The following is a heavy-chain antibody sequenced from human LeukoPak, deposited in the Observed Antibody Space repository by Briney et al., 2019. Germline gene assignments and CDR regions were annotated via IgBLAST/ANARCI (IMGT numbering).Heavy chain of an antibody. CDR3: TRDLMDYDVSTGLHHYYMDV. J-gene: IGHJ6*02. V-gene: IGHV3-66*01. CDR1: GFTVSSNY. D-gene: IGHD3-9*01. CDR2: IYSGGST. Sequence: GGSLRLSCAASGFTVSSNYMSWVRQAPGKGLEWVSVIYSGGSTYYADSVKGRFTISRDNSKNTLYLQMNSLRAEDTAVYYCTRDLMDYDVSTGLHHYYMDVWGQGTTVTVSS.